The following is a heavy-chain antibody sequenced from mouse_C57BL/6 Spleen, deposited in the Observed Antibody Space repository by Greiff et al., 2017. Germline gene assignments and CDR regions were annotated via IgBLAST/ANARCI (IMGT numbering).Heavy chain of an antibody. CDR3: AREGLEAMDY. CDR1: YFAFMASA. Sequence: LQQSGAELVRPGSSVKLSCTDSYFAFMASAMHWVKQRPGHGLEWIGSFTMYSDATEYSENFKGKATLTANTSSSTAYMELSSLTSEDSADYYCAREGLEAMDYWGQGTSVTVSS. CDR2: FTMYSDAT. J-gene: IGHJ4*01. V-gene: IGHV1-49*01.